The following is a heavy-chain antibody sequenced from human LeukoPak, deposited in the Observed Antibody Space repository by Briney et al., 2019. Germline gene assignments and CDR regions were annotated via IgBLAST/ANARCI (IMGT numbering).Heavy chain of an antibody. Sequence: GGSLRLSCAASGFTFSSYATSWVRQAPGKGLEWVSAISGSGGSTYYADSVKGRFTISRDNSKNTPYLQMNSLRAEDTAVYYCAKDLGVYSGYEESIDYWGQGTLVTVSS. V-gene: IGHV3-23*01. D-gene: IGHD5-12*01. CDR3: AKDLGVYSGYEESIDY. CDR2: ISGSGGST. J-gene: IGHJ4*02. CDR1: GFTFSSYA.